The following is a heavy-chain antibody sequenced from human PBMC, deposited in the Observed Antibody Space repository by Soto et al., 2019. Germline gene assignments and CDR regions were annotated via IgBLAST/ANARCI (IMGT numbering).Heavy chain of an antibody. J-gene: IGHJ3*02. Sequence: QVQLVQSGAEVKKPGSSVKVSCKASGGTFSSYTISWVRQAPGQGLEWMGRIIPILGIANYAQKFQGRVTITADKSTSTAYMELSSLRSEDTAVYYCARYSIAVTAFDIWGQGTMVTVSS. CDR3: ARYSIAVTAFDI. D-gene: IGHD6-19*01. CDR1: GGTFSSYT. CDR2: IIPILGIA. V-gene: IGHV1-69*02.